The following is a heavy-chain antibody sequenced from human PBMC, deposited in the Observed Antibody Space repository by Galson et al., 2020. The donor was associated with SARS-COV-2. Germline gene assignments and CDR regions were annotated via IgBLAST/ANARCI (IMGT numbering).Heavy chain of an antibody. CDR3: AREGSSGWTDYFDY. Sequence: SVTVSCKASGGTFSSYAISWVRQAPGQGLEWMGGIIPIFGTANYAQKFQGRVTITADESTSTAYMELSSLRSEDTAVYYCAREGSSGWTDYFDYWCQGTLVTVSS. D-gene: IGHD6-19*01. V-gene: IGHV1-69*13. J-gene: IGHJ4*02. CDR2: IIPIFGTA. CDR1: GGTFSSYA.